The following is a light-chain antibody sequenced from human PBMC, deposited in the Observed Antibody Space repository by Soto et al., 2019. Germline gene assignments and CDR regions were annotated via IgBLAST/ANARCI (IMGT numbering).Light chain of an antibody. CDR3: QSYDSSLSGWV. J-gene: IGLJ3*02. CDR1: SSNIGAGYD. V-gene: IGLV1-40*01. Sequence: QSVLTQPPSVSGAPGQRVTISCTGSSSNIGAGYDVHWYQQLPGTAPKLLISGNSNRPSGVPGRFSGSKSGTLASLAITGLQAEDEADYYCQSYDSSLSGWVFGGGTKLTVL. CDR2: GNS.